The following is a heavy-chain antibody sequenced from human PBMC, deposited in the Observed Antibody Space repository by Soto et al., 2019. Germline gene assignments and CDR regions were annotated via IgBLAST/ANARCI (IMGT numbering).Heavy chain of an antibody. CDR2: IIPVFGTT. J-gene: IGHJ4*02. V-gene: IGHV1-69*18. CDR3: AREAWGRGGYYLDS. Sequence: QVHVVQSGAEVKKPGSSVKVTCKAFAGTFNSFGINWVRQAPGQGLEWMGRIIPVFGTTKYAQKFRDRVTLVADGSTSTSYMELSSLTSDDTAVYYCAREAWGRGGYYLDSWGQGTLVTVSS. CDR1: AGTFNSFG. D-gene: IGHD7-27*01.